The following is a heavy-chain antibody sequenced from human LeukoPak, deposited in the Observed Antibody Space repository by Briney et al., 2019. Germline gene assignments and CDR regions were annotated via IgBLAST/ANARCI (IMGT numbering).Heavy chain of an antibody. Sequence: PSETLSLTCTVSGGSISSGGYYWSWIRQPPGKGLEWTGYIYHSGSTYYNPSLKSRVTISVDRSKNQFSLKLSSVTAADTAVYYCARDPKGYYFDYWGQGTLVTVSS. CDR2: IYHSGST. V-gene: IGHV4-30-2*01. J-gene: IGHJ4*02. CDR3: ARDPKGYYFDY. CDR1: GGSISSGGYY. D-gene: IGHD2-15*01.